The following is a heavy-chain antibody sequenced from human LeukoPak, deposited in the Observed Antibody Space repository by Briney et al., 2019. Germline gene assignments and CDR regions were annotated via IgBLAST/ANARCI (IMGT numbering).Heavy chain of an antibody. CDR2: MNPNSGNT. V-gene: IGHV1-8*01. Sequence: GASVNLSCKASLYTFTSYDMSCVRQATGQGVERIGWMNPNSGNTGYAQKFQGRVTMTRNTSLRTAYMEPSRLTSEGTAVYYRARGVILTGNPNDYWRQGTLVSVSS. J-gene: IGHJ4*02. CDR3: ARGVILTGNPNDY. D-gene: IGHD3-9*01. CDR1: LYTFTSYD.